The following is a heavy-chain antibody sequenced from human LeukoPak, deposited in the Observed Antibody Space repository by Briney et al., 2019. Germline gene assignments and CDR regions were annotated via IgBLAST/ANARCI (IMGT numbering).Heavy chain of an antibody. V-gene: IGHV4-31*03. CDR2: IYDSGST. Sequence: SETLSLTCTVSGGSISSGGYYWSWIRQHPGKGLEWIGYIYDSGSTYYSPSLKSRITTSVDTSKSQFSLKLSSVTAADTAVYYCARGLGGSGSYYPYYYYYYYMDVWGKGTTVTVSS. D-gene: IGHD3-10*01. CDR1: GGSISSGGYY. J-gene: IGHJ6*03. CDR3: ARGLGGSGSYYPYYYYYYYMDV.